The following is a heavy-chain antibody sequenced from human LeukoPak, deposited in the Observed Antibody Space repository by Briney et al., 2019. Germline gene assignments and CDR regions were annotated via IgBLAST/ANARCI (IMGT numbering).Heavy chain of an antibody. CDR3: AGEGIQLWSPWFDP. CDR2: INSDGSST. V-gene: IGHV3-74*01. CDR1: GFTFSSYW. D-gene: IGHD5-18*01. J-gene: IGHJ5*02. Sequence: GGSLRLSCAASGFTFSSYWMHWVRQAPGKGLVWVSRINSDGSSTSYADSVKGRFTISRDNAKNTLYLQMNSLRAEDTAVYYCAGEGIQLWSPWFDPWGQGTLVTVSS.